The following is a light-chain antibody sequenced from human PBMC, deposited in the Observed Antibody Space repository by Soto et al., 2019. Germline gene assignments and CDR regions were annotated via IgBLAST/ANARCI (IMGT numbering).Light chain of an antibody. J-gene: IGKJ1*01. CDR3: QQDYNLPET. CDR2: GAS. CDR1: QSVSSSY. Sequence: EIVMTQSPATLSLSPGVRATLSCRSSQSVSSSYLSRYQQRPGQAPRLLIYGASTRATGIPARFSGSGSGTDFTLTISSLQPEDFAVYYCQQDYNLPETFGQGTKVEIK. V-gene: IGKV3D-7*01.